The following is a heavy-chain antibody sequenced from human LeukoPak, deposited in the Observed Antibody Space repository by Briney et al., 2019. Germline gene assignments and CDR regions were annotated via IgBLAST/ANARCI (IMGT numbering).Heavy chain of an antibody. V-gene: IGHV3-53*01. CDR1: GFTVRSNY. CDR2: IYSGGST. Sequence: GGSLRLSCATSGFTVRSNYMTWVRQAPGKGLEYVSVIYSGGSTFYSDSVKGRFTISRDNAKNTLYLQMNSLRAEDTAVYYCARASLAYFDYWGQGTLLTVSS. CDR3: ARASLAYFDY. J-gene: IGHJ4*02.